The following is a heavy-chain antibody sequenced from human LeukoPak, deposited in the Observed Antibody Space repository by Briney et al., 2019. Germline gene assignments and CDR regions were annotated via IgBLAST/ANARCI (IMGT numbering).Heavy chain of an antibody. J-gene: IGHJ4*02. CDR2: MSFDGSNK. CDR1: GFTFSSYG. Sequence: GGSLRLSCAASGFTFSSYGMHWVRQAAGKGLEWVAVMSFDGSNKYYADSVEGRFTISRDNSKNTLHLQMNSLRAEDTAVYYCARGSVRGVLDYFDYWGQGTLVTVSS. D-gene: IGHD3-10*01. CDR3: ARGSVRGVLDYFDY. V-gene: IGHV3-30*03.